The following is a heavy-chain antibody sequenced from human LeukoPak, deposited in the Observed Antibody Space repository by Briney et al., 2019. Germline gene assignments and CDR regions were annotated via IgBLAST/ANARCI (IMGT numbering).Heavy chain of an antibody. V-gene: IGHV3-21*01. CDR3: ARDRSNWNYGGDY. J-gene: IGHJ4*02. D-gene: IGHD1-7*01. CDR1: GFTFSDRY. CDR2: ISSSSSYI. Sequence: GGSLRLSCAASGFTFSDRYMDWVRQAPGKGLEWVSSISSSSSYIYYADSVKGRFTISRDNAKNSLYLQMNSLRAEDTAVYYCARDRSNWNYGGDYWGQGTLVTVSS.